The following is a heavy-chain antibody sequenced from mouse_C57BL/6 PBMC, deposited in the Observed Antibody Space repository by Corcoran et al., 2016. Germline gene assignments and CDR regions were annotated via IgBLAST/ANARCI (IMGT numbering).Heavy chain of an antibody. V-gene: IGHV9-3*01. D-gene: IGHD1-1*01. Sequence: QIQLVQSGPELKKPGETVKISCKASGYTFTTYGMSWVKQAPGKGLKWMDWINTYSGVPTYADDFKGRFAFSLETSASTAYLQINNLKNVDTATYFCARGYYGSSYYAMDYWGQGTSVTVSS. J-gene: IGHJ4*01. CDR3: ARGYYGSSYYAMDY. CDR1: GYTFTTYG. CDR2: INTYSGVP.